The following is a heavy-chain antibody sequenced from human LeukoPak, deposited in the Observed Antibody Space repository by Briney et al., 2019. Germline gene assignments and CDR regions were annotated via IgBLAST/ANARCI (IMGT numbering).Heavy chain of an antibody. J-gene: IGHJ4*02. V-gene: IGHV3-30*02. D-gene: IGHD6-6*01. CDR3: AKDHSSTSSPDY. CDR1: GFTFSTYG. CDR2: IWYDGSDK. Sequence: GGSLRLSCAASGFTFSTYGMHWVRQAPGKGPEWVAFIWYDGSDKYYADSVRGRFTISRDNSKNTLFLQMNSLRPEDTVVYYCAKDHSSTSSPDYWGQGTLVTVSS.